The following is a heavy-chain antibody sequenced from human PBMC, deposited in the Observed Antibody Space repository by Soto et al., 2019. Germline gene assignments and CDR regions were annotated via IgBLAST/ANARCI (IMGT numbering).Heavy chain of an antibody. Sequence: GGSLRLSCAASGFTFSSYGMHWVRQAPGKGLEWVAVIWYDGSNKYYADSVKGRFTISRDNSKNTLYLQMNSLRAEDTAVYYCARGRGGYYYGMDVWGQGTTVTVS. V-gene: IGHV3-33*01. D-gene: IGHD3-16*01. CDR1: GFTFSSYG. CDR2: IWYDGSNK. CDR3: ARGRGGYYYGMDV. J-gene: IGHJ6*02.